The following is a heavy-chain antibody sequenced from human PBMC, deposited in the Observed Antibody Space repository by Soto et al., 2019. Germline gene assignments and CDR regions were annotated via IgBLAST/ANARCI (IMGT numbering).Heavy chain of an antibody. J-gene: IGHJ5*02. CDR2: IYYSGST. Sequence: SETLPLTCTVSCGSISSYYWSWIRQPPGKGLEWIGYIYYSGSTNYNPSLKSRVTISVDTSKNQFSLKLSSVTAADTAVYYCARALVVVPVVMIGGVHSSFDPWGQGTLVTVSS. CDR1: CGSISSYY. V-gene: IGHV4-59*01. D-gene: IGHD2-2*01. CDR3: ARALVVVPVVMIGGVHSSFDP.